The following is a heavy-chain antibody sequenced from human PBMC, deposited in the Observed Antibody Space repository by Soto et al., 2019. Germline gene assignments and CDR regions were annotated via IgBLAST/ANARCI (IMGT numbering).Heavy chain of an antibody. D-gene: IGHD2-2*01. CDR3: ARVSSTSYYYYYGMDV. V-gene: IGHV6-1*01. J-gene: IGHJ6*02. CDR1: GDIVSSNSAA. CDR2: TYYRSKWYN. Sequence: SQTLSLTFAISGDIVSSNSAAWNWIRQSPSRCLEWLGRTYYRSKWYNDYAVSVKSRITINPDTSKNQFSLQLNSVTPEDTAVYYCARVSSTSYYYYYGMDVWGQGTTVTVSS.